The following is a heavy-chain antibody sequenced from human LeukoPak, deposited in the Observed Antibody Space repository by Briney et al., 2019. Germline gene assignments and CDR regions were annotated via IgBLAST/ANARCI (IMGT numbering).Heavy chain of an antibody. CDR3: AREVYYYMDV. J-gene: IGHJ6*03. CDR2: IYYSGSI. Sequence: SETLSLTCTVSGGSISSYYWSWIRQPPGKGLEWIGYIYYSGSINYNPSLKSRVTISVDTSKNQFSLKLSSVTAADTAVYYCAREVYYYMDVWGKGTTVTVSS. CDR1: GGSISSYY. V-gene: IGHV4-59*01.